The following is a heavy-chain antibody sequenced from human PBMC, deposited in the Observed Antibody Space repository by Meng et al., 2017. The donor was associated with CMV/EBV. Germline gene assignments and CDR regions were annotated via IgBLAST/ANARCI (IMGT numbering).Heavy chain of an antibody. CDR2: INPNSGGT. V-gene: IGHV1-2*02. J-gene: IGHJ2*01. Sequence: QVQVLQSGAEVKKPGASVKVSCKASGYTFTGYYMHWVRQAPGQGLEWMGWINPNSGGTNYAQKFQGRVTMTRDTSISTAYMELSRLRSDDTAVYYCATYIGNYINWYFDLWGRGTLVTVSS. CDR3: ATYIGNYINWYFDL. D-gene: IGHD1-7*01. CDR1: GYTFTGYY.